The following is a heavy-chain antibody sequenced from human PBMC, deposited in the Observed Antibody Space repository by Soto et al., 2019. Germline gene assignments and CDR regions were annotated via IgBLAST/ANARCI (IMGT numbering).Heavy chain of an antibody. J-gene: IGHJ4*02. D-gene: IGHD2-2*01. V-gene: IGHV1-69*06. Sequence: SVKVSCKASGGTFSSYAISWVRQAPGQGLEWMGGIIPIFGTANYAQKFQGRVTITADKSTSTAYMELSSLRSEDTAVYYCASHDQYCSSTSCYPKYYFDYWGQGTLVTVSS. CDR2: IIPIFGTA. CDR3: ASHDQYCSSTSCYPKYYFDY. CDR1: GGTFSSYA.